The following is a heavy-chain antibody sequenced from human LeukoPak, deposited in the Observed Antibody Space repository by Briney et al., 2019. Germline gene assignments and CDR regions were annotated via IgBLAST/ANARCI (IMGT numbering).Heavy chain of an antibody. Sequence: PSETLSLTCTVSGGSISSYYWSWIRQPAGKGLEWIGRIYTSGSTNYNPSLTSRVTMSVDTSKNQFSLKLSSVTAADTAVYYCARESRKWVVAVDYYYYYMDVWGKGTTVTVSS. D-gene: IGHD2-15*01. V-gene: IGHV4-4*07. CDR3: ARESRKWVVAVDYYYYYMDV. CDR2: IYTSGST. J-gene: IGHJ6*03. CDR1: GGSISSYY.